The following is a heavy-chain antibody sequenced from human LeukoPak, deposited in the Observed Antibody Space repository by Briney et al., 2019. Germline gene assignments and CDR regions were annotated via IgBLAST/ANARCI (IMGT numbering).Heavy chain of an antibody. CDR2: ITSSSSYI. CDR3: AKTYGHFDD. D-gene: IGHD4-17*01. V-gene: IGHV3-21*01. Sequence: GGSLRLSCAASGFTFTSYTMNWVRRAPGKGLEWVSSITSSSSYIYYADSVKGQFTISRDNAKNSLYLQMTSLRVEDTAVYYCAKTYGHFDDWGQGTLVTVSS. J-gene: IGHJ4*02. CDR1: GFTFTSYT.